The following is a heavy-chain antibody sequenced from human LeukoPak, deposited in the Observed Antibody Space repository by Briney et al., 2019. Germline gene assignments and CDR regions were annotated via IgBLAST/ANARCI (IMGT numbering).Heavy chain of an antibody. J-gene: IGHJ4*02. V-gene: IGHV1-2*04. CDR2: INPNSGGT. Sequence: GASVKVSCKASGYTFTGYYMHWVRQAPGQGLEWMGWINPNSGGTTYAQRFQGWVTMTRDTSISTAYMELSRLKSDDTAVYYCARVMTTIGLDYFDYWGQGTLVTVSS. D-gene: IGHD3-22*01. CDR3: ARVMTTIGLDYFDY. CDR1: GYTFTGYY.